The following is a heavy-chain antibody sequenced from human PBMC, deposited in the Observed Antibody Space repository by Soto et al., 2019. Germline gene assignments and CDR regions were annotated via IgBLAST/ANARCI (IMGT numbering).Heavy chain of an antibody. V-gene: IGHV3-30*18. CDR2: ISYDGGSK. CDR3: AKEQLAMTFVLADYCDS. CDR1: GFTFSTYG. J-gene: IGHJ4*02. D-gene: IGHD2-21*01. Sequence: QVQLVESGGGVVQPGKSLRLSCAASGFTFSTYGIHWVRQAPGKGLEWVALISYDGGSKYYGDSVKGRFIISRDNSNNTLSLQMNSLRADDTAVYFCAKEQLAMTFVLADYCDSWGQGTLVTVSS.